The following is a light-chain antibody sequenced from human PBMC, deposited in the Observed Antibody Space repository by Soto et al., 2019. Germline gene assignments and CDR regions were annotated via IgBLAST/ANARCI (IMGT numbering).Light chain of an antibody. J-gene: IGKJ5*01. CDR2: GAS. CDR1: QTVGSSF. CDR3: QQYGSSIT. V-gene: IGKV3-20*01. Sequence: VLTQSPVTLSLFPRASASLSCRASQTVGSSFLAWFQHKPGQAPRLLIYGASTRATGIPDRFSGSGSGTDFTLTISRLEPEDFAVYYCQQYGSSITCGQGPRLEIK.